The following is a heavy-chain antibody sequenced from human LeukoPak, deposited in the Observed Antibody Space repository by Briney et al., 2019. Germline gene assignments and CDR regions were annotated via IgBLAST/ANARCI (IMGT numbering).Heavy chain of an antibody. Sequence: GGSLRLSCAASGFTFISYAMSWVRQAPVKGLEWVSIISGSGGSTYYADSVKGRFTIYRDNSKNTLYLQMNSVRAKDTAVYYCAVCHWHSSGCRNDYWGQGTLVTVSS. CDR1: GFTFISYA. V-gene: IGHV3-23*01. J-gene: IGHJ4*01. D-gene: IGHD6-19*01. CDR2: ISGSGGST. CDR3: AVCHWHSSGCRNDY.